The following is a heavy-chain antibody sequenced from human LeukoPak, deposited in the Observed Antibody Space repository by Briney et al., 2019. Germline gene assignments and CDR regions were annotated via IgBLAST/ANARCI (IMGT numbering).Heavy chain of an antibody. CDR2: IYHSGST. D-gene: IGHD6-13*01. CDR3: ARDLSSSSAA. Sequence: SETLSLTCAVSGGSISSGGYYWSWIRQPPGKGLEWIGYIYHSGSTYYNPSLKSRVTISVDRSKNQFSLKLSSVTPADTAVYYCARDLSSSSAAWGQGALVTVSS. CDR1: GGSISSGGYY. J-gene: IGHJ5*02. V-gene: IGHV4-30-2*01.